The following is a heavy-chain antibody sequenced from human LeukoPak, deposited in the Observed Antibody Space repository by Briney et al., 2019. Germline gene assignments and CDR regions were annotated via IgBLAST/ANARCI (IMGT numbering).Heavy chain of an antibody. CDR1: GFTFSSYA. CDR2: ISGSGGST. CDR3: ATSGITFGGVIVPTLPPFDY. Sequence: QPGGSLRLSCAASGFTFSSYAMSWVRQAPGKGLEWVSAISGSGGSTYYADSVKGRFTISRDNSKNTLYLQMNSLRAEDTAVYYCATSGITFGGVIVPTLPPFDYWGQGTLVTVSS. J-gene: IGHJ4*02. V-gene: IGHV3-23*01. D-gene: IGHD3-16*02.